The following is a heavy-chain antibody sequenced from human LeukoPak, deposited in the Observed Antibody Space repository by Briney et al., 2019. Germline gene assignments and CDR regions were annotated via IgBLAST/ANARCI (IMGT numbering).Heavy chain of an antibody. D-gene: IGHD5-12*01. CDR1: GYTFTSYY. Sequence: ASVTVSCTASGYTFTSYYMHWVRQAPGQGLEWMGIINPSGGSTSYAQKFQGRVTMTRDTPTSTVYMELSSLRSEDTAVYYCARAYSGYDSGSYYYYGMDVWGQGTTVTVSS. CDR2: INPSGGST. J-gene: IGHJ6*02. CDR3: ARAYSGYDSGSYYYYGMDV. V-gene: IGHV1-46*01.